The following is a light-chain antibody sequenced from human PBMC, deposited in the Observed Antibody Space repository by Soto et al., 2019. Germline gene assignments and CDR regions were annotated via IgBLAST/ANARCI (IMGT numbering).Light chain of an antibody. CDR3: QHYNSYSEA. V-gene: IGKV1-5*03. J-gene: IGKJ1*01. Sequence: IQMTQSPSSLSASVGDRVSVTCRASQTISSWLAWYQQKPGKAPKLLIHKASTLKSGVPSRFSGSGSGTEFTLTISSLQPEDFATYYCQHYNSYSEAFGQGTKVDI. CDR2: KAS. CDR1: QTISSW.